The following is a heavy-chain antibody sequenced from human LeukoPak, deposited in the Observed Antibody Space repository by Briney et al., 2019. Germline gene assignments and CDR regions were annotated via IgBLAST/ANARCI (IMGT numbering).Heavy chain of an antibody. CDR3: AGVLLGYCSGGSCYPWWFDP. D-gene: IGHD2-15*01. V-gene: IGHV4-4*07. CDR1: GVSISSYY. J-gene: IGHJ5*02. Sequence: SETLSLTCTVSGVSISSYYWSWIRQPAGKGREWIGRIYTSGSTNYNPSPKSRVTMSVDTSKNKFSLKLSSVTAADTAVYYCAGVLLGYCSGGSCYPWWFDPWGQGTLVTVSS. CDR2: IYTSGST.